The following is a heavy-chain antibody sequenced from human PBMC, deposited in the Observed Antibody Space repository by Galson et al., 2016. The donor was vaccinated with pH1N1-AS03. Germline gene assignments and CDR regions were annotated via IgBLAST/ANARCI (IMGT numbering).Heavy chain of an antibody. D-gene: IGHD4-11*01. CDR1: GFSFSTYA. CDR3: AKTVFTDAFDI. CDR2: IYYSGNS. Sequence: LRLSCAASGFSFSTYAMTWIRQTPGKGLEWIGHIYYSGNSYYNPSLKSRVNFSVDTSKNQFSLKLASVTAADTAVYYCAKTVFTDAFDIWSPGTRVSVSS. V-gene: IGHV4-59*04. J-gene: IGHJ3*02.